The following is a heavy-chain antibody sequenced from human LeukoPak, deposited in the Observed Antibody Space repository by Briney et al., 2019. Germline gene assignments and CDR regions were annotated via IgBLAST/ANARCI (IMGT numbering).Heavy chain of an antibody. CDR1: GYTLTELS. CDR3: ATVRIQLWSTPGRYFDY. V-gene: IGHV1-24*01. CDR2: FNPEDGET. J-gene: IGHJ4*02. Sequence: GASVKVSCKVSGYTLTELSMHWVRQAPGKGLEWMGGFNPEDGETIYAQKFQGRVTMTEDTSTDTAYMELSSLRSEDTAVYYCATVRIQLWSTPGRYFDYWGQGTLVTVSS. D-gene: IGHD5-18*01.